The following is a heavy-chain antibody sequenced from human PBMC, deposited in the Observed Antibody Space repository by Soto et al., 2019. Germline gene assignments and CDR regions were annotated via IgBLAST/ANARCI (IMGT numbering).Heavy chain of an antibody. D-gene: IGHD2-8*01. CDR2: IYYSGST. Sequence: SETLSLTCTVSGGSISSGGYYWSWIRQHPGKGLEWIGYIYYSGSTYYNPSLKSRVTISVDTSKNQFSPKLSSVTAADTAVYYCARYCTNGVCYTNWFDPWGQGTLVTV. CDR3: ARYCTNGVCYTNWFDP. V-gene: IGHV4-31*02. J-gene: IGHJ5*02. CDR1: GGSISSGGYY.